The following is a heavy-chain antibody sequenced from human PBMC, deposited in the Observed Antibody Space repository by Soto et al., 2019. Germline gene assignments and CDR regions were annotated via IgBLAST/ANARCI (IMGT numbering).Heavy chain of an antibody. J-gene: IGHJ6*02. CDR3: ASLAAYYDFWSGYYNNYGMDV. Sequence: QVQLQQWGAGLLKPSETLSLTCAVYGGSFSGYYWSWIRQPPGKGLEWIGEINHSGSTNYNPSLKSRVTISVDTSKNQFSLKLSSVTAADTAVYYCASLAAYYDFWSGYYNNYGMDVWGQGTTVTVSS. D-gene: IGHD3-3*01. CDR1: GGSFSGYY. V-gene: IGHV4-34*01. CDR2: INHSGST.